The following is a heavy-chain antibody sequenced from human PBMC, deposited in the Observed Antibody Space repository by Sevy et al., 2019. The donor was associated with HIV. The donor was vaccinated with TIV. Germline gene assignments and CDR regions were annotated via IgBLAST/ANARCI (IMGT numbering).Heavy chain of an antibody. Sequence: GGSLRLSCAASGFNFSSYGMHWVRQAPGKGLEWVAVISYAGSSKYYADSVKGRFTISRDNSKNTLYLQINSLRAEDTAVYYCAKDSGSYYVLWSGHDAFDIWGQGTMVTVSS. D-gene: IGHD3-3*01. CDR2: ISYAGSSK. CDR1: GFNFSSYG. V-gene: IGHV3-30*18. J-gene: IGHJ3*02. CDR3: AKDSGSYYVLWSGHDAFDI.